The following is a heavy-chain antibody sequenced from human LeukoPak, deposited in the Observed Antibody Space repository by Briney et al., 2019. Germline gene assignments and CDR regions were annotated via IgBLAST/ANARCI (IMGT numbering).Heavy chain of an antibody. Sequence: PSETLPLTCTVSGGSISNYYWSWIRQPPGKGLEWIGYIYSTGTTNYNPSLKSRVTISVDTSKNEFSLKLSSVTAADTAVYYCARHGGSYSFDYWGQGTLVTVSP. D-gene: IGHD1-26*01. J-gene: IGHJ4*02. CDR3: ARHGGSYSFDY. CDR1: GGSISNYY. CDR2: IYSTGTT. V-gene: IGHV4-59*08.